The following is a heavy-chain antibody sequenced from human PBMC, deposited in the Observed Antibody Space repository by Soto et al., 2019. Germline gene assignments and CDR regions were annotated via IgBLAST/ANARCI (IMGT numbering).Heavy chain of an antibody. J-gene: IGHJ3*02. Sequence: QVQLQQWGAGLLKPSETLSLTCAVFGGSVNSGNYYWSWIRQPPGKGLEWIGEMSHSGGTHFNPSPNSRVTISGDTSKNQFSLKMSAVTAADTALYYCARVERGTATTVVDAFDIWGPGTMVTVSS. D-gene: IGHD1-1*01. CDR2: MSHSGGT. V-gene: IGHV4-34*01. CDR3: ARVERGTATTVVDAFDI. CDR1: GGSVNSGNYY.